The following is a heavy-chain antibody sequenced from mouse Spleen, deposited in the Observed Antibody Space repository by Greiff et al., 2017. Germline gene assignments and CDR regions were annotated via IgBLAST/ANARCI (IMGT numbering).Heavy chain of an antibody. CDR1: GFTFSSYA. V-gene: IGHV5-9*04. Sequence: EVKVVESGGGLVKLGGSLKLSCAASGFTFSSYAMSWVRQTPEKRLEWVATISSGGGNTYYPDSVKGRFTISRDNAKNTLYLQMSSLKSEDTAMYYCARRFDYGSSYDYWGQGTTLTVSS. CDR3: ARRFDYGSSYDY. J-gene: IGHJ2*01. CDR2: ISSGGGNT. D-gene: IGHD1-1*01.